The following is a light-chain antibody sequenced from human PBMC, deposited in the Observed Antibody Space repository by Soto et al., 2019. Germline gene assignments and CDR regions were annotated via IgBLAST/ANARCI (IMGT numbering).Light chain of an antibody. CDR1: QSVSSTS. CDR2: GAS. J-gene: IGKJ5*01. CDR3: QQYGTSPRIT. Sequence: EIVLTQSPGTLSLSPGEGATLSCRASQSVSSTSLAWYQQKPGQAPRLLIYGASSSATGIPDRFSGSGSGTDFTLTISRLEPEDFAVYYCQQYGTSPRITFGQGTRLEIK. V-gene: IGKV3-20*01.